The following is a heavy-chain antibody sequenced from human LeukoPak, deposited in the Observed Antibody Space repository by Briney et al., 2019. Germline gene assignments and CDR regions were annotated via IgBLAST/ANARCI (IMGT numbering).Heavy chain of an antibody. CDR1: GFTFSSYW. J-gene: IGHJ2*01. CDR2: IKQDGSEK. Sequence: GGSLRLSCAASGFTFSSYWMSWVRQAPGKGLEWVANIKQDGSEKYYVDSVKGRFTISRDNAKNSLYLQMNSLRAEDTAVYYCAKAFSSTWYWYFDLWGRGTLVTVSS. V-gene: IGHV3-7*01. D-gene: IGHD6-13*01. CDR3: AKAFSSTWYWYFDL.